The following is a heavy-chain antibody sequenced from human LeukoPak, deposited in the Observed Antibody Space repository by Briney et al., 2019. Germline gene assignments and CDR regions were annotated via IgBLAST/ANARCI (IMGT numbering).Heavy chain of an antibody. J-gene: IGHJ4*02. CDR1: GFTFSDYA. CDR2: ISGSAHKI. Sequence: PXGSLRLSCVVSGFTFSDYAMSWVRQAPEKGLDWVSVISGSAHKIRYADSVKGRFTISRDNSENTVYLQMNNLRAEDTALYYCAGRPTGYSSGYVYWGQGALVTVSS. V-gene: IGHV3-23*01. CDR3: AGRPTGYSSGYVY. D-gene: IGHD5-18*01.